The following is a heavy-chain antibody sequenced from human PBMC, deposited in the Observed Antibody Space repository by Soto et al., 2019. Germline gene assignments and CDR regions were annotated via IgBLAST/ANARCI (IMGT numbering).Heavy chain of an antibody. J-gene: IGHJ6*02. CDR3: ARDLWFGEYYGMDV. CDR2: INPNSGGT. V-gene: IGHV1-2*04. CDR1: GYTFTGYY. D-gene: IGHD3-10*01. Sequence: GASVKVSCKASGYTFTGYYMHWVRQAPGQGLEWMGWINPNSGGTNYAQKFQGWVTMTRDTSISTAYMELSRLRSDDTAVYYCARDLWFGEYYGMDVWGQGTTVTVSS.